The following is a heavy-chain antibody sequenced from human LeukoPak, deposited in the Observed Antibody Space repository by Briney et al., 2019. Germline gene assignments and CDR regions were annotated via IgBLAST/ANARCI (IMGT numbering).Heavy chain of an antibody. Sequence: GGSLRLFCAASGFTFSSYAMSWVRRAPGKGLEWVSVISGSGDSTYYAGSVKGRFTISRDNSKNTLYLQMNSLRAEDTAVFYCAKGSYIAARPLVDYWGQGTLVTVSS. CDR1: GFTFSSYA. CDR3: AKGSYIAARPLVDY. CDR2: ISGSGDST. D-gene: IGHD6-6*01. V-gene: IGHV3-23*01. J-gene: IGHJ4*02.